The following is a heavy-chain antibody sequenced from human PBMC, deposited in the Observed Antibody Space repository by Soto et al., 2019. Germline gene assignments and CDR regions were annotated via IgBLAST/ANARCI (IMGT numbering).Heavy chain of an antibody. CDR3: TTDYYDSSGPNYLRPYYYYGMDV. D-gene: IGHD3-22*01. Sequence: EVQLVESGGGLVKPGGSLRLSCAASGFTFSNAWMNWVRQAPGKGLEWVGRIKSKTDGGTTDYATRVKGRFTISRDDSKNTLYLQMNSLKTEDTAVYYCTTDYYDSSGPNYLRPYYYYGMDVWGQGTTVTVSS. J-gene: IGHJ6*02. CDR2: IKSKTDGGTT. V-gene: IGHV3-15*07. CDR1: GFTFSNAW.